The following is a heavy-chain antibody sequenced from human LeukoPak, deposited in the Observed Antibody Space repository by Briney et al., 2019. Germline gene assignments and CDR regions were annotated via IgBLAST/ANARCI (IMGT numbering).Heavy chain of an antibody. CDR1: GFTFSSYS. V-gene: IGHV3-48*01. Sequence: PGGSLRLSCAASGFTFSSYSMNWVRQAPGKGLEWVAYISSSSSTIYYADSVKGRFTISRDNSKNTLYLQMNSLRAEDTAVYYCARSTYDFWSGYYYYYYMDVWGKGTTVTVSS. CDR2: ISSSSSTI. D-gene: IGHD3-3*01. J-gene: IGHJ6*03. CDR3: ARSTYDFWSGYYYYYYMDV.